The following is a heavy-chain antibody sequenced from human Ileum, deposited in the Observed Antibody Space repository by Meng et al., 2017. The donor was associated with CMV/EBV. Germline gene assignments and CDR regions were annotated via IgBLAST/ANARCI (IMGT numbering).Heavy chain of an antibody. J-gene: IGHJ6*02. D-gene: IGHD2-2*01. CDR3: ASCSSTSCRYYYGMDV. V-gene: IGHV4-61*01. CDR2: IYYSAST. Sequence: SETLSLTCTVSGGSVSSGSYYWSWTREPPGQGLEWIGYIYYSASTNYNPSLKSRVTISVDTSKNQVSLKLSSVTAEDTAVYYCASCSSTSCRYYYGMDVWGQGTTVTVSS. CDR1: GGSVSSGSYY.